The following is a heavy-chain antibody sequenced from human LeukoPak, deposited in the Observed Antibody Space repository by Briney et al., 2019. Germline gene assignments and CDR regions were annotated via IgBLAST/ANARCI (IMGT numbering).Heavy chain of an antibody. D-gene: IGHD3-22*01. CDR3: ARKRRYYDSSGPFDP. V-gene: IGHV4-59*01. J-gene: IGHJ5*02. Sequence: PSETLSLTCTVSGGSISSYYWSWIRQPPGKGLEWIGYIYYSGSTSYNPSLKSRVTISVDTSKNQFSLRLSSVTAADTAVYYCARKRRYYDSSGPFDPWGQGTLVTVSS. CDR1: GGSISSYY. CDR2: IYYSGST.